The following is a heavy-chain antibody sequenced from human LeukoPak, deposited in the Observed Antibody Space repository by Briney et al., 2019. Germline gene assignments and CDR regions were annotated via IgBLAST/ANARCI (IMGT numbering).Heavy chain of an antibody. CDR1: GGTFSRYA. J-gene: IGHJ1*01. CDR3: ASGYYDFWSGYYIEYFQH. V-gene: IGHV1-69*05. D-gene: IGHD3-3*01. Sequence: GASVKVSCKASGGTFSRYAISWVRQAPGQGLEWMGRIIPIFGTANYAQKFQGRVTITTDESTSTAYMELSSLRSEDTAVYYCASGYYDFWSGYYIEYFQHWGQGTLVTVSS. CDR2: IIPIFGTA.